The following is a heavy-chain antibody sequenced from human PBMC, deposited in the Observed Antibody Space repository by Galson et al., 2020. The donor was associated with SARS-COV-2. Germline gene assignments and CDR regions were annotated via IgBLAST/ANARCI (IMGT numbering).Heavy chain of an antibody. CDR3: ARHRPYGSGTSDAFDL. Sequence: GGSLRLSCAASGFRVSRNYMIWVRQAPGKGLDWVSLIYTGGSTSYADPVKGRFTISRHNSRNTLDLQLNSLRVDDTAVYYCARHRPYGSGTSDAFDLWGQGTMVTVSS. V-gene: IGHV3-53*04. CDR2: IYTGGST. CDR1: GFRVSRNY. D-gene: IGHD3-10*01. J-gene: IGHJ3*01.